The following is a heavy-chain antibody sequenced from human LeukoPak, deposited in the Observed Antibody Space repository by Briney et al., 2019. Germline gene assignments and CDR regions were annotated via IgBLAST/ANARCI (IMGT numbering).Heavy chain of an antibody. CDR1: GFTFSSYG. V-gene: IGHV3-33*08. CDR2: IWYGGSNK. CDR3: ARHSSSPTPSYGNMDV. D-gene: IGHD6-6*01. Sequence: GRSLRLSCAASGFTFSSYGMHWVRQAPGKGLEWVAVIWYGGSNKYYADSVKGRFTISRDNSKNTLYLQMNSLRAEDTAVYYCARHSSSPTPSYGNMDVWGKGTTVTVSS. J-gene: IGHJ6*03.